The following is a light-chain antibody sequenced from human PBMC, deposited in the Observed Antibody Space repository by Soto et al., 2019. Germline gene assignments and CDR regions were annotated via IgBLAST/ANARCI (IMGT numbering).Light chain of an antibody. Sequence: EIVLTQSPGTLSLSPGERATLSCRASQSANNNFLAWYQQKPGQAPRLLIYDASRRATGIPDRFSGSGSVTDFTLTISRLEPEDVAVYYCQQYGSSPLTFCHRTTVDIQ. J-gene: IGKJ3*01. CDR2: DAS. CDR3: QQYGSSPLT. V-gene: IGKV3-20*01. CDR1: QSANNNF.